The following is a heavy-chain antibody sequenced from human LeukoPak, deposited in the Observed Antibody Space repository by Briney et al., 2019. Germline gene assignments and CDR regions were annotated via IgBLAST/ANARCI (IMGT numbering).Heavy chain of an antibody. CDR2: ISYDGSNK. Sequence: GRSLRLSCAASGFTFSSYGMHWVRQAPGKGLEWEAVISYDGSNKYYADSVKGRFTISRDNSKNTLYLQMNSLRAEDTAVYYCAKGGSYSNDYWGQGTLVTVSS. D-gene: IGHD2-15*01. CDR3: AKGGSYSNDY. CDR1: GFTFSSYG. J-gene: IGHJ4*02. V-gene: IGHV3-30*18.